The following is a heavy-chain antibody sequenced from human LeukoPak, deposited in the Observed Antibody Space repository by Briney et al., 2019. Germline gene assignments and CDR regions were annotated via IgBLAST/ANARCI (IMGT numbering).Heavy chain of an antibody. CDR2: ISSNGGST. CDR1: GFIFSGYA. CDR3: ARERGSGWFRYFDY. D-gene: IGHD6-19*01. Sequence: GGSLRLSCAASGFIFSGYAIYWVRRAPGKGLEYVSGISSNGGSTYYANSVKGRFTISRDNSKNMLYLQMGSLRAEDMAVYYCARERGSGWFRYFDYWGQGTLVTVSS. J-gene: IGHJ4*02. V-gene: IGHV3-64*01.